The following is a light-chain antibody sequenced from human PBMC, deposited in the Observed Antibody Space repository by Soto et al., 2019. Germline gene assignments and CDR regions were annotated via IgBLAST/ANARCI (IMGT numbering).Light chain of an antibody. J-gene: IGLJ1*01. V-gene: IGLV2-8*01. CDR1: GSDVGGYNY. Sequence: QSVLTQPASVSGSPGQSIAISCTGSGSDVGGYNYVSWYQQHPGKAPRLMIYEINKRPSGVPDRFSGSKSGNTASLTVSGLQAEDEADYYCSSFAGSNNFPYVFGTGTKVTVL. CDR3: SSFAGSNNFPYV. CDR2: EIN.